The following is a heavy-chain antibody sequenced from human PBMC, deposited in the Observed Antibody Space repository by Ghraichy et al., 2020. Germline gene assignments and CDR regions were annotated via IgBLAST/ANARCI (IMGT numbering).Heavy chain of an antibody. Sequence: GGSLRLSCAASGFSVSDNHMSWVRQTPGKGLEWVSVFYPGGSTYYTDSVRGRFTITTDTSTNTLYLQMTNLRAEDTAVYHCARGGRGVYNYYWGQGTLGTVSS. CDR3: ARGGRGVYNYY. D-gene: IGHD5-24*01. V-gene: IGHV3-53*01. J-gene: IGHJ4*01. CDR1: GFSVSDNH. CDR2: FYPGGST.